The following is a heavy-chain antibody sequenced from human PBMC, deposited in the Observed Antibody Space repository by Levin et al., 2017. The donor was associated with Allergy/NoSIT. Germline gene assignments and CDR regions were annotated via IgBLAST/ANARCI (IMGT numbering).Heavy chain of an antibody. Sequence: GESLKISCKASGYTFKNYGISWVRQAPGQGLEWMGWISTHNGNTNYAQSFQGRVTMTTDTSTSTADMELRSLISDDTAVYYCARFVVTPVSYFYMDVRGKGTTVTVSS. CDR2: ISTHNGNT. J-gene: IGHJ6*03. D-gene: IGHD2-2*01. V-gene: IGHV1-18*01. CDR3: ARFVVTPVSYFYMDV. CDR1: GYTFKNYG.